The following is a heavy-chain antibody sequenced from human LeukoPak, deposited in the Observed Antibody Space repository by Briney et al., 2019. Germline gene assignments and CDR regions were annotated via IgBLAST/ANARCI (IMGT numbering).Heavy chain of an antibody. CDR1: GYTFTSYD. CDR3: ARTHYDSSGYIYYYYYMDV. Sequence: ASVKVSCKASGYTFTSYDINWVRQATGQGLEWMGWMNPNSGNTGYAQKFQGRVTITRNTSISTAYMELSSLRSEDTAVYYCARTHYDSSGYIYYYYYMDVWGKGTTVTVSS. CDR2: MNPNSGNT. J-gene: IGHJ6*03. D-gene: IGHD3-22*01. V-gene: IGHV1-8*03.